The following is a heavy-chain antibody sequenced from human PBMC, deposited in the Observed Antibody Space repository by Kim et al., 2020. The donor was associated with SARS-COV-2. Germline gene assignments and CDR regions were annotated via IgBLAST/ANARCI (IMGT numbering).Heavy chain of an antibody. CDR2: ISGDSRDI. D-gene: IGHD6-6*01. J-gene: IGHJ4*02. Sequence: GGSLRLSCEASGFTFSKFYMTWLRQAPGRSLEWLSYISGDSRDISYADSVKGRFILSLDNGKHSLYLQMNSLRVEDTAVYYCSRDPRPLDFWGQGTLVTVSS. CDR3: SRDPRPLDF. CDR1: GFTFSKFY. V-gene: IGHV3-11*06.